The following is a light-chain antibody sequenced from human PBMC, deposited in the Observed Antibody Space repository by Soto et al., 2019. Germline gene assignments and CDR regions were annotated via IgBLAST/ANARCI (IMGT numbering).Light chain of an antibody. CDR2: AAS. CDR3: QQLNSYPLT. V-gene: IGKV1-9*01. CDR1: QGISSY. J-gene: IGKJ4*02. Sequence: IQLTQSPSSLSASVGDRVTITCRASQGISSYLAWYQQKPGKAPKLLIYAASTLQSGVPTRFSGNGSGTEFTLTISSLQPEDFAAYYCQQLNSYPLTCGGGTKMEIK.